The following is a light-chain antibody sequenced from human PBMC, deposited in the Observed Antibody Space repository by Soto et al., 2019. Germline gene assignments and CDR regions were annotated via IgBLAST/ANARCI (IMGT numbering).Light chain of an antibody. CDR3: QQYYSTPYS. J-gene: IGKJ2*03. V-gene: IGKV4-1*01. CDR1: QSVLYSSNNKNY. CDR2: WAS. Sequence: DIVMTQSPDSLAVSLGERATINCKSSQSVLYSSNNKNYLAWYQQKSGQPPKLLIYWASTREPGVPDRFSGSGSGTDFTLTISSRQAEDVAVYYCQQYYSTPYSFGQGTKLEIK.